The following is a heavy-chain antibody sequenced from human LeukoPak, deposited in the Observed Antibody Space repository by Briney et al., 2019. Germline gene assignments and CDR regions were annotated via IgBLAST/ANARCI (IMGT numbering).Heavy chain of an antibody. CDR3: ARGRLGIDC. CDR1: GGSFSGYY. V-gene: IGHV3-7*01. D-gene: IGHD7-27*01. Sequence: PSETLSLTCAVYGGSFSGYYWSWVRQAPGKGLEWVANINQDGSEKYYVDSVKGRITISRDNAKNSLYLQMNSLRAEDTAVYYCARGRLGIDCWGQGTLVTVSS. J-gene: IGHJ4*02. CDR2: INQDGSEK.